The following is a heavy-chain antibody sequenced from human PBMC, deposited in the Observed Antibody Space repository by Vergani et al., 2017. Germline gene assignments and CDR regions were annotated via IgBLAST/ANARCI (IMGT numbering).Heavy chain of an antibody. Sequence: QVQLQQWGGGLLKPSETLSLNCVVNGWSFTSYHWTWIRQSPGEGLEWVGDIDHTGRPDYNPSLKSRLTMSVAKSRNQFSLTLNSVTATDTAIYFCARVNTETNGHLYYYYYMDVWGQGTAVTVS. CDR3: ARVNTETNGHLYYYYYMDV. CDR2: IDHTGRP. D-gene: IGHD4-11*01. CDR1: GWSFTSYH. J-gene: IGHJ6*03. V-gene: IGHV4-34*01.